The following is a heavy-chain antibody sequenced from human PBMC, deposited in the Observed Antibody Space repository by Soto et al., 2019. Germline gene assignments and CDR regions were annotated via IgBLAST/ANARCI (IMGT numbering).Heavy chain of an antibody. J-gene: IGHJ4*02. V-gene: IGHV3-23*01. CDR3: AKDGLSDSPSAIDY. CDR2: IGGSGRNT. CDR1: GVVFIQSG. D-gene: IGHD6-13*01. Sequence: VQLLESGGGFAQPGGSLRLSCAASGVVFIQSGMSWVRQAPGKGLAWVAGIGGSGRNTYYADSVKGRFIISRDNSKNTLFLQMNSLRAEYTSIYYCAKDGLSDSPSAIDYWGQGTLVTGSS.